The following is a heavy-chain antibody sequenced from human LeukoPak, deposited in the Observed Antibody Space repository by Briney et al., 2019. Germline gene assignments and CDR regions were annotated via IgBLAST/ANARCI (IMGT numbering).Heavy chain of an antibody. V-gene: IGHV3-30-3*01. CDR2: ISYDGSNK. CDR3: ARSLYYYGSGGEDY. CDR1: GFTFSSYA. J-gene: IGHJ4*02. D-gene: IGHD3-10*01. Sequence: GRSLRLSCAASGFTFSSYAMHWVRQAPGKGLEWVAVISYDGSNKYYADSVKGRFTISRDGSKNTLYLQMNSLRAEDTAVYYCARSLYYYGSGGEDYWGQGTLVTVSS.